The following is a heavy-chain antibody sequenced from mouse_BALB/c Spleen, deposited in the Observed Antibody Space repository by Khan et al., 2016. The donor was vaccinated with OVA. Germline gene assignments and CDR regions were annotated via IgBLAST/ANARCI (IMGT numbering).Heavy chain of an antibody. CDR1: GFSLSTYG. D-gene: IGHD2-1*01. CDR2: IWGDGST. J-gene: IGHJ4*01. CDR3: AKFIYYGRDRYGMDY. V-gene: IGHV2-3*01. Sequence: QVQLKESGPGLVAPLQSLSITCTVSGFSLSTYGVSWVRQPPGKGLEWLGLIWGDGSTNYHSALISRLSISKDNSKSQVFLKLNSLQTADTAAYYCAKFIYYGRDRYGMDYWGQGTSVTVSS.